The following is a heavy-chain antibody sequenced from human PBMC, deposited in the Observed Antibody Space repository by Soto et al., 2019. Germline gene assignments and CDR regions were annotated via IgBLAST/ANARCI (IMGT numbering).Heavy chain of an antibody. J-gene: IGHJ6*02. D-gene: IGHD5-12*01. V-gene: IGHV4-39*01. CDR1: GGSISSGGYY. Sequence: SETLSLTCTVSGGSISSGGYYWGWIRQPPGKGLEWIGSIHYNGNTYYNPSLKSRVTISRDTSRNQFSLRLSSVTAADTAVYYCVSRLGYGYAMDVWGQGTTVTVSS. CDR2: IHYNGNT. CDR3: VSRLGYGYAMDV.